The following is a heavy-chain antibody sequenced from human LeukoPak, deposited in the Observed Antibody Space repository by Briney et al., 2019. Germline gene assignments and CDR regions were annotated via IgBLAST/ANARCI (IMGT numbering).Heavy chain of an antibody. Sequence: GGSLRLSCAASGFTFSSCAMSWVRQAPGKGLEWVAAISGSGGSTNYADSVKGRFTISRDNAKNSLSLQLNSLRVEDTAVYYCARGHYDVLAASYKWTPDYWGQGTLVTVSS. CDR2: ISGSGGST. CDR1: GFTFSSCA. J-gene: IGHJ4*02. CDR3: ARGHYDVLAASYKWTPDY. V-gene: IGHV3-23*01. D-gene: IGHD3-9*01.